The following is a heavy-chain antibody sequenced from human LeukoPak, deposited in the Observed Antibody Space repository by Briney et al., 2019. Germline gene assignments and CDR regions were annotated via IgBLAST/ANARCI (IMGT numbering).Heavy chain of an antibody. CDR2: ISAYNGNT. CDR1: GYTFTSCG. Sequence: ASVKVSCKASGYTFTSCGICWVRQPPAQGLEWMGCISAYNGNTNYTQKLQGRVTMTTDTSTSTAYMELRSLRSDDTAVYYCARAALLWFGELLRLVPPDYWGQGTLVTVSS. J-gene: IGHJ4*02. V-gene: IGHV1-18*01. D-gene: IGHD3-10*01. CDR3: ARAALLWFGELLRLVPPDY.